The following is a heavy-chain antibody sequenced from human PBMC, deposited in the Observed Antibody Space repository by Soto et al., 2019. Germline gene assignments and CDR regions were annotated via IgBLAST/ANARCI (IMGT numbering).Heavy chain of an antibody. Sequence: GGSLRLSCAASGFTFSSYWMSWVRQAPGKGLEWVANIKQDGSEKYYVDSVKGRFTISRDNAKNSLYLQMNSLRAEDTAVYYCARDLGGYSYGYDITYWYFDLWGRGTLVTVSS. V-gene: IGHV3-7*05. CDR3: ARDLGGYSYGYDITYWYFDL. CDR1: GFTFSSYW. J-gene: IGHJ2*01. CDR2: IKQDGSEK. D-gene: IGHD5-18*01.